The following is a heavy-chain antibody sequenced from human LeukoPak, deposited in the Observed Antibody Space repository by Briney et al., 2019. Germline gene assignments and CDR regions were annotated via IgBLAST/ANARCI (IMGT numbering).Heavy chain of an antibody. V-gene: IGHV3-21*04. CDR3: ARDRRDGYTSFDY. Sequence: GGSLRLSCAASGFTFSSYAMSWVRQAPGKGLEWVSSISSGGGYIFYADSMKGRFTISRDNAKNSLNLQMSSLRAEDTAVYYCARDRRDGYTSFDYWGQGTLVTVSS. CDR2: ISSGGGYI. CDR1: GFTFSSYA. D-gene: IGHD5-24*01. J-gene: IGHJ4*02.